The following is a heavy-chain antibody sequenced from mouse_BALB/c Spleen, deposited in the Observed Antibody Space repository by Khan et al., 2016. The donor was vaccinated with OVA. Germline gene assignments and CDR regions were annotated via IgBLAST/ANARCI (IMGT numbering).Heavy chain of an antibody. CDR1: GYTFTTYW. V-gene: IGHV1-7*01. CDR3: TRDRIDY. Sequence: QIQLVQSGAELAKPGASVKMSCKASGYTFTTYWMHWVKQRPGQGLEWIGYINPTSGYTDYNEKFKDRATLSPDKSSSTAYMQLSSLTSEDSAVYYCTRDRIDYWGQGTTLTVSS. J-gene: IGHJ2*01. CDR2: INPTSGYT.